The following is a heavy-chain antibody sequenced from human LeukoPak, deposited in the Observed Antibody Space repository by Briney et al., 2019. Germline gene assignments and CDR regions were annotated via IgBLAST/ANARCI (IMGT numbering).Heavy chain of an antibody. Sequence: GGSLRLSCAASGVTFSNYAIHWGRQAPGKGLEWVAVISYDGSNKYYADSVKGRFNISRDNSKNTLYLQMNSLRVEDTAVYYCARDLLDTSGWYGFYFDFWGQGTLVTVSS. CDR1: GVTFSNYA. D-gene: IGHD6-19*01. CDR2: ISYDGSNK. CDR3: ARDLLDTSGWYGFYFDF. V-gene: IGHV3-30-3*01. J-gene: IGHJ4*02.